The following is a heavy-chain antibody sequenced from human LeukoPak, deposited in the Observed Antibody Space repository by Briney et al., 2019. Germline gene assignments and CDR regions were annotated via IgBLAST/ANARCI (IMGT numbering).Heavy chain of an antibody. D-gene: IGHD5-12*01. CDR3: ASAAGGAATMGMDV. Sequence: SVKVSCKASGGTFSSYAISWVRQAPGQGLEWKGGIIPIFGTANYAQKFQGRVTITTDESTSTAYMELSSLRSEDTAVYYGASAAGGAATMGMDVWGQGTTVTVSS. CDR2: IIPIFGTA. CDR1: GGTFSSYA. V-gene: IGHV1-69*05. J-gene: IGHJ6*02.